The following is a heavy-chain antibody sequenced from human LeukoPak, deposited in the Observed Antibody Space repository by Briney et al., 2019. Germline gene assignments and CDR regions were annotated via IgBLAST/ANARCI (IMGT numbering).Heavy chain of an antibody. CDR3: ARQPPGRYGKDV. V-gene: IGHV5-51*01. CDR1: GYSFTSYW. Sequence: GESLKISCKGSGYSFTSYWISWVRQMPGKGPEWMRIIHPGDSNTRYSLSFQGQVTISADKSISTAYLQWSSLKASDTAMYYCARQPPGRYGKDVWGQGTMVTVSS. D-gene: IGHD3-9*01. J-gene: IGHJ6*02. CDR2: IHPGDSNT.